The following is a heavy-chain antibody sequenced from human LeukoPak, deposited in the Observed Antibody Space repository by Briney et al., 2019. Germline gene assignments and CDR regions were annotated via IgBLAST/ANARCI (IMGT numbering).Heavy chain of an antibody. Sequence: GGSLRLSCAASGFTFSSYEMNWVRQAPGKGLEWVSYISSSGSTIYYADSVKGRFTISRDNAKNLLYLQMNSLRAEDTAVYYCARVIGSYGDSAYWGQGTLVTVSS. CDR1: GFTFSSYE. CDR2: ISSSGSTI. D-gene: IGHD4-17*01. CDR3: ARVIGSYGDSAY. J-gene: IGHJ4*02. V-gene: IGHV3-48*03.